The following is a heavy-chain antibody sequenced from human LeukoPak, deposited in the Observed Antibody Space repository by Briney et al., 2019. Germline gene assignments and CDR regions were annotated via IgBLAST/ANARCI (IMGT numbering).Heavy chain of an antibody. CDR2: INHSGST. D-gene: IGHD3-22*01. CDR1: GGSFSGYY. Sequence: PSETLSLTCAVYGGSFSGYYWSWIRQPPGKGLEWIGEINHSGSTNYNPSLKSRVTISVDTSKNQFSLKLSSVTAADTAVYYCARAAGYYDSSGSLGFDPWGQGTLVTVSS. CDR3: ARAAGYYDSSGSLGFDP. J-gene: IGHJ5*02. V-gene: IGHV4-34*01.